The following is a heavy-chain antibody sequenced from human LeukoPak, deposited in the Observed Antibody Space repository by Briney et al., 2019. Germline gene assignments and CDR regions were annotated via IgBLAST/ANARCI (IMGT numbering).Heavy chain of an antibody. V-gene: IGHV4-34*01. CDR3: ARSSGWYQRAFDI. J-gene: IGHJ3*02. D-gene: IGHD6-19*01. CDR2: INHSGST. CDR1: GGSFSGYY. Sequence: SETLSLTCAVYGGSFSGYYWSWIRQPPGKGLEWIGEINHSGSTNYNPSLKSRVTISADTSKNQFSLKLSSVTAADTAVYYCARSSGWYQRAFDIWGQGTMVTVSP.